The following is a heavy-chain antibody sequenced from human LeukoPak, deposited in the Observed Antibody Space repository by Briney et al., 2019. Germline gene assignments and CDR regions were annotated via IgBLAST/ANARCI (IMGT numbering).Heavy chain of an antibody. J-gene: IGHJ4*02. V-gene: IGHV3-33*01. CDR3: AREGLPAPIIFADY. CDR1: GFTFSSYA. Sequence: GGSLRLSCAASGFTFSSYAMHWVRQAPGKGLEWVAVIWYDGSHKYYADSVKGRFTISRDNSKNALYLQMNSLRAEDTAVYYCAREGLPAPIIFADYWGQGALVTVSS. CDR2: IWYDGSHK. D-gene: IGHD2-2*01.